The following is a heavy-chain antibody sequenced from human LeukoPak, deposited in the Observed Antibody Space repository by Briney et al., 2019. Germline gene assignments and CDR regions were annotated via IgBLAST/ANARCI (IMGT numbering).Heavy chain of an antibody. CDR3: AKVLLREGDSSGFDY. Sequence: RGSLRLSCAASGFTFSSYGMHWVRQAPGKGLEWVAVIWYDGSNKYYADSVKGRFTISRDNPKNTLYLQMNSLRAEDTAVYYCAKVLLREGDSSGFDYWGQGTLVTVSS. J-gene: IGHJ4*02. V-gene: IGHV3-33*06. D-gene: IGHD3-22*01. CDR1: GFTFSSYG. CDR2: IWYDGSNK.